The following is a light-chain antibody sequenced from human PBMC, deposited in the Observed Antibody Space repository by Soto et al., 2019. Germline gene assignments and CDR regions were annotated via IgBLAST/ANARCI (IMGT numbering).Light chain of an antibody. CDR3: CSYGGSRAV. V-gene: IGLV2-23*02. CDR1: SSDVGSHNL. Sequence: QSALTQPASVSGSPGQSITISCTGTSSDVGSHNLVSWYQQHPGQAPKLMIYDVSKRHLGVSARFSASKAGNTASLTISGLQAEDEADCYCCSYGGSRAVFGGGTQLTVL. J-gene: IGLJ7*01. CDR2: DVS.